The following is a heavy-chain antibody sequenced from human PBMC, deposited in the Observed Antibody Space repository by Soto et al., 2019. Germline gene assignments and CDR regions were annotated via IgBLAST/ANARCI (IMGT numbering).Heavy chain of an antibody. CDR2: ISAYNGNT. D-gene: IGHD4-17*01. J-gene: IGHJ6*03. CDR1: GYTFTSYG. Sequence: ASVKVSCKASGYTFTSYGISWVRQAPGQGLEWMGWISAYNGNTNYAQKLQGRVTMTTDTSTSTAYMELRSLRSDDTAVYYCARDRTVTTYYYYYMDVWGKGTTVTVS. CDR3: ARDRTVTTYYYYYMDV. V-gene: IGHV1-18*01.